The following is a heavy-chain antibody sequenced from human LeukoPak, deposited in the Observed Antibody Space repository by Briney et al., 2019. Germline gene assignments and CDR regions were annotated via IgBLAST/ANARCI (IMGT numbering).Heavy chain of an antibody. CDR1: GGTFSSYA. D-gene: IGHD5-12*01. CDR2: IIPILGIA. V-gene: IGHV1-69*04. Sequence: ASVKVSCKASGGTFSSYAISWVRQAPGQGLEWMGRIIPILGIANYAQKFQGRVTITADKSTSTAYMELSSLRSEDTAVYYCARDDIGYEDYYYSGLDVWGQGPTVTVSS. J-gene: IGHJ6*02. CDR3: ARDDIGYEDYYYSGLDV.